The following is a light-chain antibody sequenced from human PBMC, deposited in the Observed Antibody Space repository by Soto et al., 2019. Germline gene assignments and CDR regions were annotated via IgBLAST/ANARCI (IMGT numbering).Light chain of an antibody. J-gene: IGLJ1*01. CDR1: SSDIGGTDS. CDR2: DVS. Sequence: QSALTQPASVSGSPGQSITISCTGTSSDIGGTDSVSWYQHHASKGPKLLIYDVSTRPSGVSNRFSGSKSGNTASLTISGLQIEDEADFYCSASTSSGSLVFGTGTKLTVL. CDR3: SASTSSGSLV. V-gene: IGLV2-14*03.